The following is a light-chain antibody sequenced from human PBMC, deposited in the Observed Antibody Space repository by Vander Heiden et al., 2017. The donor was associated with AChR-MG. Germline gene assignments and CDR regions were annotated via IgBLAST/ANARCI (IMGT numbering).Light chain of an antibody. J-gene: IGKJ5*01. Sequence: EIVLTQSPATLSLSPGERATLSCRASQSVSSYLAWYQQKPGQAPRLLIYDASNRATGIPARFSGSGSGTDFTLTISSLEPEDFAVYYCQQRSNWPITFAQGTRLGI. CDR1: QSVSSY. V-gene: IGKV3-11*01. CDR2: DAS. CDR3: QQRSNWPIT.